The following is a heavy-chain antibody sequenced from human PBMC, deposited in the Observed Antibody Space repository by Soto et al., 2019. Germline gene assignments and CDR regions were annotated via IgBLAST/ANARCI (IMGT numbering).Heavy chain of an antibody. CDR3: ARDRSGSGWYEAIDE. Sequence: GASVKVSCKASGGTFSSYTISWVRQAPGQGLEWMGRIIPILGIANHAQKFQGRVTITADKSTSTAYMELSSLRSEDTAVYYCARDRSGSGWYEAIDEWGQGTLVTVSS. V-gene: IGHV1-69*04. J-gene: IGHJ4*02. CDR2: IIPILGIA. D-gene: IGHD6-19*01. CDR1: GGTFSSYT.